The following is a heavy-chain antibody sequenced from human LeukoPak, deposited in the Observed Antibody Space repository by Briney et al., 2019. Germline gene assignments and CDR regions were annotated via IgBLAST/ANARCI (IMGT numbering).Heavy chain of an antibody. D-gene: IGHD3-10*01. Sequence: SVKVSCKASGGTFSSYAISWVRQAPGQGLEWMGRIIPILGIANYAQKFQGRVTITADKSTSTAYMELSSLRSEDMAVYYCARDADYYGSVSYVYFDYWGQGTLVTVSS. J-gene: IGHJ4*02. V-gene: IGHV1-69*04. CDR1: GGTFSSYA. CDR2: IIPILGIA. CDR3: ARDADYYGSVSYVYFDY.